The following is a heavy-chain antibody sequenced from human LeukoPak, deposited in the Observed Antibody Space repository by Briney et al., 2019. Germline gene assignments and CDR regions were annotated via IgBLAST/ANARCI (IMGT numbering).Heavy chain of an antibody. CDR3: ARVYGSWYYDY. CDR1: GFTVSSNY. J-gene: IGHJ4*02. D-gene: IGHD6-13*01. V-gene: IGHV3-66*01. CDR2: IYSGGST. Sequence: QPGGSLRLSCAASGFTVSSNYMSWVRQAPGKGLEWVSVIYSGGSTYYADSVKGRFTISRDNSKNTLYPQMNSLRAEDTAVYYCARVYGSWYYDYWGQGTLVTVSS.